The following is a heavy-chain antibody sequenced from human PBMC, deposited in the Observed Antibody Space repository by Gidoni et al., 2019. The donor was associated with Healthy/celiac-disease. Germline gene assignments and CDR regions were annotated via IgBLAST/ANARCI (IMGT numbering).Heavy chain of an antibody. CDR1: GFTFRSYW. D-gene: IGHD3-10*01. V-gene: IGHV3-7*03. Sequence: EVRLVGSGRGLVQPGGSLSLSCAAYGFTFRSYWLSWVRQAPGKGLEWVANIKQAGSEKYYVDSVTRRFTISRDTAKPSLYLHMNSLRAEDTAVSYCARDPVEVRGPFDYWGQGPLVTVSS. CDR3: ARDPVEVRGPFDY. J-gene: IGHJ4*02. CDR2: IKQAGSEK.